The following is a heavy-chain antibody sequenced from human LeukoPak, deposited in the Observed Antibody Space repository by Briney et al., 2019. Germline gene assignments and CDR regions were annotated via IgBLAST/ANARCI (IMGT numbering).Heavy chain of an antibody. Sequence: SETLSLTCTVSGGSISSYYWSWIRQPPGKGLEWIGYIYYSGSTNYNPSLKSRVTISVDTSKNQFSLKLSSVTAADTAVYYCARVGSSYYYDSSGYYPLDYWGQGTLVTVSS. J-gene: IGHJ4*02. CDR1: GGSISSYY. CDR2: IYYSGST. CDR3: ARVGSSYYYDSSGYYPLDY. D-gene: IGHD3-22*01. V-gene: IGHV4-59*01.